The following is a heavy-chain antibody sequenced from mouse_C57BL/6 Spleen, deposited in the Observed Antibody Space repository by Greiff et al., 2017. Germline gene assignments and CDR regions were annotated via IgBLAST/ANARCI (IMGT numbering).Heavy chain of an antibody. CDR1: GFTFSSYA. D-gene: IGHD2-4*01. Sequence: EVMLVESGGGLVKPGGSLKLSCAASGFTFSSYAMSWVRQTPEKRLEWVATISDGGSYTYYPDNVKGRFTISRDNAKNNLYLQMSHLKSEDTAMYYCARGPNDYDDDGGFDYWGQGTTLTVSS. CDR2: ISDGGSYT. J-gene: IGHJ2*01. CDR3: ARGPNDYDDDGGFDY. V-gene: IGHV5-4*03.